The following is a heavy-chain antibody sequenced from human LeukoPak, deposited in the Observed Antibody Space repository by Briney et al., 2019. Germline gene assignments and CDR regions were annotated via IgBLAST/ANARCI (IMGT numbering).Heavy chain of an antibody. D-gene: IGHD3-22*01. CDR1: GGSFSGYY. V-gene: IGHV4-34*01. Sequence: SETLSLTCAVYGGSFSGYYWSWIRQPPGKGLEWIGEINHSGSTNHNPSLKSRVTISVDTSKNQFSLKLSSVTAADTAVYYCARAPYYYDSSGSWSHAFDIWGQGTMVTVSS. J-gene: IGHJ3*02. CDR3: ARAPYYYDSSGSWSHAFDI. CDR2: INHSGST.